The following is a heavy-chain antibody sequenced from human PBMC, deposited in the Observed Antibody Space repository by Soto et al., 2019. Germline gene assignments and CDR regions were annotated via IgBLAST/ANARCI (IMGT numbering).Heavy chain of an antibody. D-gene: IGHD6-19*01. J-gene: IGHJ6*02. CDR2: ISGSGGST. CDR3: AKREGWLVNRVHGMDV. Sequence: EVQLLESGGGLVQPGGSLRLSCAASGFTFSSYAMSWVRQAPGKGLEWVSAISGSGGSTYYADSVKGRFTISRDNSKNTFYRQMNSLRAEDTAVYYCAKREGWLVNRVHGMDVWGQGTTVTVSS. V-gene: IGHV3-23*01. CDR1: GFTFSSYA.